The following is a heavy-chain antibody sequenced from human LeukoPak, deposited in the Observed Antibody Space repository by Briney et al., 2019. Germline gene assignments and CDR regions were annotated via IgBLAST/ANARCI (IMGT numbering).Heavy chain of an antibody. Sequence: PSQTLSLTCAVSGGSISSGGYSWRWIRQPPGKGLEWIGYIYHSGSTYYNPSLKSRVTILVDTSKNQFSLKLTSMTAADTAVYYCAKDRPGSFKYWGQGTQVAVSS. CDR3: AKDRPGSFKY. CDR2: IYHSGST. V-gene: IGHV4-30-2*01. J-gene: IGHJ4*02. CDR1: GGSISSGGYS. D-gene: IGHD3-10*01.